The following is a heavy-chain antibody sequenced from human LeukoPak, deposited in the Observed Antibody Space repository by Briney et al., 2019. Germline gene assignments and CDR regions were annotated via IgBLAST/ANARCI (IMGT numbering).Heavy chain of an antibody. CDR1: GGSISSYY. D-gene: IGHD3-10*01. CDR2: IYYSGST. V-gene: IGHV4-59*01. CDR3: ARKTPTMVRGVKEAFDI. J-gene: IGHJ3*02. Sequence: SETLSLTCTVSGGSISSYYWSWIRQPPGKGLEWIGYIYYSGSTNYNTSLKSRVTISVDTSKNQCSLKLSSVTAADTAVYYCARKTPTMVRGVKEAFDIWGQGTMVTVSS.